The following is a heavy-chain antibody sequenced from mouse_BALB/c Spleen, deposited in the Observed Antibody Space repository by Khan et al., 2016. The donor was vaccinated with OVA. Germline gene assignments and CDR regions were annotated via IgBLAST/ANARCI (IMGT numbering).Heavy chain of an antibody. J-gene: IGHJ3*01. CDR1: GFAFSSYD. Sequence: EVQLVESGGGLVKPGGSLKLSCAASGFAFSSYDMSWVRQTPEKRLEWVATISGTGSYTYYPDSVKGRFTISRDNARNTLYLQMSSLRSEDTVLYYCARPSYYGNPWFTYWGQGTLVTVSA. V-gene: IGHV5-9*02. CDR2: ISGTGSYT. D-gene: IGHD2-10*01. CDR3: ARPSYYGNPWFTY.